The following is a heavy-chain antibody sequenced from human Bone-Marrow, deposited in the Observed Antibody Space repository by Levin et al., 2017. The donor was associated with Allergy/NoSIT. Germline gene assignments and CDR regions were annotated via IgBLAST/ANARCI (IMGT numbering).Heavy chain of an antibody. V-gene: IGHV3-21*01. CDR3: ARELGLLPGRIGAFDI. J-gene: IGHJ3*02. Sequence: PGGSLRLSCAASGFTFSSYSMNWVRQAPGKGLEWVSSITSSSSYIFYADSVKGRFTISRDNAKNSVYLQMNSLRAEDTAVYYCARELGLLPGRIGAFDIWGQGTMVTVSS. CDR1: GFTFSSYS. D-gene: IGHD2-15*01. CDR2: ITSSSSYI.